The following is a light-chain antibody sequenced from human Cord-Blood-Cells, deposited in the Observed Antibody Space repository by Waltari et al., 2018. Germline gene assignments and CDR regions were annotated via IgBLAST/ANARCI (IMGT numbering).Light chain of an antibody. J-gene: IGLJ3*02. V-gene: IGLV2-23*01. CDR3: CSYAGSSTWV. Sequence: QSALTQPASVSGSPGQSITISCTGTSSDVGSYNLVSWYQQHPGKAPKLMFYEGSKRPSGVSNLFSGSKSGNTASLTISGLQAEDEADYYCCSYAGSSTWVFGGGTKLTVL. CDR2: EGS. CDR1: SSDVGSYNL.